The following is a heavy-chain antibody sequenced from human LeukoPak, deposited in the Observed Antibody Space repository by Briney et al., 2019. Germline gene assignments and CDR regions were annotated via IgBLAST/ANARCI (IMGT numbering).Heavy chain of an antibody. CDR3: ARRPGIEYYFDY. D-gene: IGHD3-10*01. Sequence: GGSLRLSCAASGFTFSSYSLNWVRLAPGKGLEWVSYISTTGTPTYYADSVKGRFTISRDNAKNSLYLQMNSLRDEGTAVYYCARRPGIEYYFDYWGQGTLVTVSS. V-gene: IGHV3-48*02. CDR2: ISTTGTPT. J-gene: IGHJ4*02. CDR1: GFTFSSYS.